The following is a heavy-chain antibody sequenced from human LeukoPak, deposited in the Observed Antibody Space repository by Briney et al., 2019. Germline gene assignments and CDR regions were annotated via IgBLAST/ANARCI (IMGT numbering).Heavy chain of an antibody. J-gene: IGHJ4*02. D-gene: IGHD6-13*01. V-gene: IGHV3-21*01. Sequence: PGGSLRLSCAASGFTFSSYSMNWVRQAPGKGLEWVSSISSSSSYIYYADSVKGRFTISGDNAKNSLYLQMNSLRAEDTAVYYCARDMRYSSSWDDYWGQGTLVTVSS. CDR1: GFTFSSYS. CDR2: ISSSSSYI. CDR3: ARDMRYSSSWDDY.